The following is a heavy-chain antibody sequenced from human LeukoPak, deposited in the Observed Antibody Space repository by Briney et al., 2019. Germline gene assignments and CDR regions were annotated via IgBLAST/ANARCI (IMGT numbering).Heavy chain of an antibody. V-gene: IGHV4-59*01. Sequence: SETLSLTCTVSGGSFNGYYWSWIRQPPGKGLEWIGYIYSSGTTNYNPSLKSRVTISVDTSKNQFSPKLSSVTAADTALYYCARESLSQYNYGYGSFDYWGQGTLVTVSS. J-gene: IGHJ4*02. CDR3: ARESLSQYNYGYGSFDY. CDR1: GGSFNGYY. CDR2: IYSSGTT. D-gene: IGHD5-18*01.